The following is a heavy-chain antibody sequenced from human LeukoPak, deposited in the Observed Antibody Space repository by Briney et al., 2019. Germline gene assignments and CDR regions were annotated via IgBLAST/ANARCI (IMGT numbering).Heavy chain of an antibody. CDR3: ARGSAPVVVIPFGAFDI. Sequence: GASVKVSFKASGGTFSSYAISWVRQAPGQGLEWMGGIIPIFGTANYAQKFQGRVTITADESTSTAYMELSSLRSEDTAVYYCARGSAPVVVIPFGAFDIWGQGTMVTVSS. V-gene: IGHV1-69*13. CDR1: GGTFSSYA. J-gene: IGHJ3*02. D-gene: IGHD3-22*01. CDR2: IIPIFGTA.